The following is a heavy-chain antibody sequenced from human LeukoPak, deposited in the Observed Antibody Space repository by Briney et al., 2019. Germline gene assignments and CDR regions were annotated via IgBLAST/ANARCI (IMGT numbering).Heavy chain of an antibody. V-gene: IGHV3-23*01. D-gene: IGHD3-10*01. CDR2: ISGSGGST. CDR3: AQVKFGPRHAFDI. J-gene: IGHJ3*02. CDR1: GFTFSSYA. Sequence: GGSLRLSCAASGFTFSSYAMSWVRQAPGKGLEWVSAISGSGGSTYYADSVKGRFTISRDNSKNTLYLQMNSLRAEDTAVYYCAQVKFGPRHAFDIWGQGTMVTVSS.